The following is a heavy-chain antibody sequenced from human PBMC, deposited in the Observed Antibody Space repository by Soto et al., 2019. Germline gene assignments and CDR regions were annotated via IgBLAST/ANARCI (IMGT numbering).Heavy chain of an antibody. J-gene: IGHJ4*02. Sequence: EVQLLESGGGLVQPGGSLRLSCAASGFTFSSYAMSWVRQAPGKGLEWVSAISGSGGSTYYADSVKGRFTISRDNSKNTLYLQVNSLRAEDTALYYCAKVRRTSGWLLDYWGQGALVTVSS. V-gene: IGHV3-23*01. CDR1: GFTFSSYA. CDR2: ISGSGGST. D-gene: IGHD6-19*01. CDR3: AKVRRTSGWLLDY.